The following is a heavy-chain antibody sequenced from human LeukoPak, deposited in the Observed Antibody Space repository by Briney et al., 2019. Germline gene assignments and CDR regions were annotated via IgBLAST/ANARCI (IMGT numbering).Heavy chain of an antibody. CDR2: IYYSGST. J-gene: IGHJ4*02. CDR1: GGSISSSSYY. Sequence: SETLSLTCTVSGGSISSSSYYWGWIRQPPGKGLEWIGSIYYSGSTYYNPSLKSRVTISVDTSKNQFSLKLSSVTAADTAVYYCARDDSTVTTLGSGGFDYWGQGTLVTVSS. D-gene: IGHD4-17*01. CDR3: ARDDSTVTTLGSGGFDY. V-gene: IGHV4-39*07.